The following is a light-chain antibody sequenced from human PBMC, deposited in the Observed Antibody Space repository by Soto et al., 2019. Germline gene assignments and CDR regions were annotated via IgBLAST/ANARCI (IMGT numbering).Light chain of an antibody. V-gene: IGLV1-47*01. CDR2: RNN. CDR3: AAWDDSLRSEV. CDR1: SSNIGSNY. J-gene: IGLJ2*01. Sequence: QSVLTQPPSASGTPGQRVTISCSGSSSNIGSNYVYWYQQLPGTAPKLLIYRNNQRPSGVPDRFSGSKSGTSASLAIGGLRSEDEADYYCAAWDDSLRSEVFGGGTKLTVL.